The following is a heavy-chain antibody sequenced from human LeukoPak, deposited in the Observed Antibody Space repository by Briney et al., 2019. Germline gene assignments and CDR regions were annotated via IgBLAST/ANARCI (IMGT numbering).Heavy chain of an antibody. J-gene: IGHJ3*01. CDR1: GFTFSSYW. D-gene: IGHD5-24*01. Sequence: GGSLRLSCAASGFTFSSYWMSWVLQAPGKGLEWVANIKQDGSEKYYVDSVKGRFTVSRDNAKNSLYLQMNSLRAEDTAVYYCARVRDGYNYDAFDLWGQGTMVSVSS. CDR3: ARVRDGYNYDAFDL. V-gene: IGHV3-7*01. CDR2: IKQDGSEK.